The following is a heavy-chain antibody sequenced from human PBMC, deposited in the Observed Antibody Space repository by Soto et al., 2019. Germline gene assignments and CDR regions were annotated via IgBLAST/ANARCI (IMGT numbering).Heavy chain of an antibody. Sequence: DVQLLESGGGIVQPGGYLRLSCTASGFPFISYWMHWVRQAPGKGLVWVSRINSDGSIINYADSVKGRFTISRDNAKNTVDLKMNSLRGEDTAVYFFVRGAYRAYWVDPWGQGTLVTVSS. CDR3: VRGAYRAYWVDP. J-gene: IGHJ5*02. CDR1: GFPFISYW. CDR2: INSDGSII. D-gene: IGHD5-12*01. V-gene: IGHV3-74*01.